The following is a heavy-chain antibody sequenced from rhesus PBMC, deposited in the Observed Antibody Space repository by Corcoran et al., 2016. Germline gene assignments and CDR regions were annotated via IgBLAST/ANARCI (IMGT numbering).Heavy chain of an antibody. CDR1: GFSYSDYY. D-gene: IGHD6-25*01. CDR2: ISYNGGST. J-gene: IGHJ4*01. V-gene: IGHV3S18*01. CDR3: ARDSWGYSGSWNFGY. Sequence: EVQLVESGGGLAKPGGSLRLSCAASGFSYSDYYMYWVRQAPGKGLEWVSGISYNGGSTNYAASVKGRFTISRENAKNTLYLPMDSLRAEDTAVYYCARDSWGYSGSWNFGYWGQGVLVTVSS.